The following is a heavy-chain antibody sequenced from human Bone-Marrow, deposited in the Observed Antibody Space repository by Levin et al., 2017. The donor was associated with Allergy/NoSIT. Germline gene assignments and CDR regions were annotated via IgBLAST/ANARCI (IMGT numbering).Heavy chain of an antibody. CDR1: GYTFTGYY. CDR2: INPNSGGT. Sequence: ASVKVSCKASGYTFTGYYMHWVRQAPGQGLEWMGWINPNSGGTNYAQKFQGRVTMTRDTSISTAYMELSRLRSDDTAVYYCARDNRSMGQLVDYYYYGMDVWGQGTTVTVSS. J-gene: IGHJ6*02. D-gene: IGHD6-13*01. V-gene: IGHV1-2*02. CDR3: ARDNRSMGQLVDYYYYGMDV.